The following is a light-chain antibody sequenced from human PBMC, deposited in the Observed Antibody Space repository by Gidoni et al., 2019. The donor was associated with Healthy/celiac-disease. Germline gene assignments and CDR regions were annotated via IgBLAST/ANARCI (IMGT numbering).Light chain of an antibody. V-gene: IGKV1-39*01. J-gene: IGKJ2*01. CDR2: AAS. CDR1: QSISSY. Sequence: DIQMTPSPSSLSASVGDRVTITCRASQSISSYLNWYQQKPGKAPKVLIYAASSLQSGVPSRFSGSGSGTDFTLTISSLQPEDFATYYCQQSYSTPYTCGQGTKLAIK. CDR3: QQSYSTPYT.